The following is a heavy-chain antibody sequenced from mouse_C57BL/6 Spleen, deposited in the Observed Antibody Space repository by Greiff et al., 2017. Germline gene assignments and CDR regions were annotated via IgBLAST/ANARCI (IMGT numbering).Heavy chain of an antibody. D-gene: IGHD1-1*01. Sequence: VQLKQSGPELVKPGASVKMSCKASGYTFTDYNMHWVKQSPGKSLEWIGYINPNNGGTSYNQKFKGKATLTVNKSSSTAYMELRSLTSEDTAVYYCARGRTAGVATDFDYWGKGTTLTVSS. CDR3: ARGRTAGVATDFDY. J-gene: IGHJ2*01. CDR1: GYTFTDYN. V-gene: IGHV1-22*01. CDR2: INPNNGGT.